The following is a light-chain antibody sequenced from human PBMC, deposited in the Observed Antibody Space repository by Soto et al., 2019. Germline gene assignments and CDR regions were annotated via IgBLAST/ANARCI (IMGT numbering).Light chain of an antibody. CDR1: SSDVGGYNY. CDR2: DVS. J-gene: IGLJ1*01. CDR3: SSYTSSSTLLYV. Sequence: QSVLTQPASVSGSPGQSITISCTGTSSDVGGYNYVSWYQQHPGKAPKLMIYDVSNRPSGVSNRFSGSKSGNTASLTISGTQAEDEADYYCSSYTSSSTLLYVFGTGTKLTVL. V-gene: IGLV2-14*01.